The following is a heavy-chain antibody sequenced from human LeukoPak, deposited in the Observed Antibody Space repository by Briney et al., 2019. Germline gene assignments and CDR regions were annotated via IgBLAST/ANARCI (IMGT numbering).Heavy chain of an antibody. Sequence: SGTLSLTCTLSGGSITSNTWWNWVRQPPGQGLEWIGQIYHSGSTNYNPSLKSRVTISVDTSKNQFSLKLSSVTAADTAVYYCAREQWLVLRYWGQGTLVTVSS. D-gene: IGHD6-19*01. CDR1: GGSITSNTW. CDR3: AREQWLVLRY. V-gene: IGHV4-4*02. CDR2: IYHSGST. J-gene: IGHJ4*02.